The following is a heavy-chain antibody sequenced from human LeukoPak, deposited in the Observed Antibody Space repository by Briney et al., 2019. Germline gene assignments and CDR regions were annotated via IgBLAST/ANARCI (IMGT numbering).Heavy chain of an antibody. D-gene: IGHD1-26*01. CDR1: GFTFSSYW. CDR3: AREITVGAVDY. J-gene: IGHJ4*02. Sequence: GGSLRLSCAASGFTFSSYWMDWVRQALGMGLMWVSRINSDGSSATYADSVKGRFTISRDNAENTLYLQMNSLRAEDTALYYCAREITVGAVDYWGQGTLVTVSS. V-gene: IGHV3-74*01. CDR2: INSDGSSA.